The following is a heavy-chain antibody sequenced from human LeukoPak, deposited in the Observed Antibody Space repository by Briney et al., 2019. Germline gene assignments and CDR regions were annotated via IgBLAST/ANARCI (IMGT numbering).Heavy chain of an antibody. CDR1: DGSISSYY. CDR2: IYYSGST. D-gene: IGHD1-26*01. J-gene: IGHJ4*02. CDR3: ARDRYSGTYWGYFDY. V-gene: IGHV4-59*01. Sequence: PSETLSLTCTVSDGSISSYYWSWIRQPPGKGLEWIGYIYYSGSTNYNPSLKSRVTISLDTSKNQFSLNLSSVTAADTAVYYCARDRYSGTYWGYFDYWGQGTLVTVSS.